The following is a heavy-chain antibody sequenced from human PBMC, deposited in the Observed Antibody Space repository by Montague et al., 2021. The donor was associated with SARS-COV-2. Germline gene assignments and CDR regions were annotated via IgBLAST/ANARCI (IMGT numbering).Heavy chain of an antibody. Sequence: TLSLTCTVSGGSISSGGYYWSWIRQHPGKGPEWIGYIYYSGSTYYXPSLKSRVTISVDTSKNQFSLKLSSVTAADTAVYYCARDVGRYSSSWFDYWGQGTLVTVSS. CDR1: GGSISSGGYY. V-gene: IGHV4-31*03. D-gene: IGHD6-13*01. CDR2: IYYSGST. J-gene: IGHJ4*02. CDR3: ARDVGRYSSSWFDY.